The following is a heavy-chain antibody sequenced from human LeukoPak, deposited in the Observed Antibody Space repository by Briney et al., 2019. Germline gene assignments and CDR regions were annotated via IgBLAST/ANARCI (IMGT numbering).Heavy chain of an antibody. CDR3: ARIYDFWSGYFSPLGAFDI. Sequence: SETLSLTCTVSGGSISSSSYYWGWIRQPPGKGLEWIGSIYYSGSTYYNPSLKSRVTISVDTSKNQFSLKLSSVTAADTAVYYCARIYDFWSGYFSPLGAFDIWGQGTMVTVSS. CDR1: GGSISSSSYY. V-gene: IGHV4-39*01. CDR2: IYYSGST. D-gene: IGHD3-3*01. J-gene: IGHJ3*02.